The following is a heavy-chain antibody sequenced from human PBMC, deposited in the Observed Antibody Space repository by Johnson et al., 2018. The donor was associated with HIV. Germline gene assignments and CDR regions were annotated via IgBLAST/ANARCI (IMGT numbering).Heavy chain of an antibody. CDR1: GFTFNKFA. CDR3: ARVEQQLWLRGAFDI. J-gene: IGHJ3*02. Sequence: QVQLVESGGGVVQPGRSLTLSCAASGFTFNKFAMHWVRQAPGKGLEWLAFISYDGSNKYYADSVKGRFTISRDNSKNTLYLQMNSLRAEDTAVYYCARVEQQLWLRGAFDIWGQGTMVTVSS. D-gene: IGHD5-18*01. CDR2: ISYDGSNK. V-gene: IGHV3-30*04.